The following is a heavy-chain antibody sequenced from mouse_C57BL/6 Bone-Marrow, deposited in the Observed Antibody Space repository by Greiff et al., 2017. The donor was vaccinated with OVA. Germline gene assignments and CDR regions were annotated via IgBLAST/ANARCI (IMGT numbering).Heavy chain of an antibody. CDR3: VTYRGWAY. D-gene: IGHD2-14*01. Sequence: EVMLVESGGGLVQPGGSLKLSCAASGFTFSDYYMYWVRQTPEKRLEWVAYISNGGGSTYYPDTVKGRFTISRDNAKNTLYLQMSRLKSEDTAMYYCVTYRGWAYWGQGTLVTVSA. V-gene: IGHV5-12*01. CDR2: ISNGGGST. J-gene: IGHJ3*01. CDR1: GFTFSDYY.